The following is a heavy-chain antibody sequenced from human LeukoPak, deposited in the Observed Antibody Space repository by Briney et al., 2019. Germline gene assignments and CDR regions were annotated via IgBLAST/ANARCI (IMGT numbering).Heavy chain of an antibody. D-gene: IGHD2-2*01. CDR2: IKSKTDGGTT. J-gene: IGHJ4*02. Sequence: GGSLRLSCAASGFTFTDAWMSWVRQAPGKGLEWVGRIKSKTDGGTTEYAAPVKGRFSISRDDSENTLYLQMNSLKTEDTAVYYCTTAPAAYTFDYWGKGTLVTVSS. CDR3: TTAPAAYTFDY. V-gene: IGHV3-15*01. CDR1: GFTFTDAW.